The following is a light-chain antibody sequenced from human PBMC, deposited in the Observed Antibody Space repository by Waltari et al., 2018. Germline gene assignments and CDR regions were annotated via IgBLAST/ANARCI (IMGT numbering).Light chain of an antibody. CDR1: QDIGSW. CDR2: KTS. CDR3: QQANNFPLT. V-gene: IGKV1-12*01. J-gene: IGKJ4*01. Sequence: DIQMTQSPSSVSSSVGDRVTITCRASQDIGSWLAWYQQRPGKAPQLLIYKTSMLQSGVPSRFSGSGSETNFSLTIASLQPEDFATYYCQQANNFPLTFGGGTKVEIK.